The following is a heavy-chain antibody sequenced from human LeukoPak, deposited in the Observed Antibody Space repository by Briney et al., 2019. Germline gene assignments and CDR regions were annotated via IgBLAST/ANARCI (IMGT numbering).Heavy chain of an antibody. V-gene: IGHV3-20*04. J-gene: IGHJ4*02. CDR2: INWNGGST. D-gene: IGHD3-22*01. Sequence: GGSLRLSCAASGFTFDDYGMSWVRQAPGKGLEWVSGINWNGGSTGYADSVKGRFTISRDNAKNSLYLQMNSLRAEDTALYYCARERGGYYDSSGYYRVYYFDYWGQGALVTVSS. CDR1: GFTFDDYG. CDR3: ARERGGYYDSSGYYRVYYFDY.